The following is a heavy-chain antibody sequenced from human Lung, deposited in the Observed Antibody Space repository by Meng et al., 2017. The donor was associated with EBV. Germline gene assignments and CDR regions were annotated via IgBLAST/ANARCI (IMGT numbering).Heavy chain of an antibody. V-gene: IGHV4-34*02. CDR2: INRSGST. J-gene: IGHJ4*02. Sequence: EQLQQWGAGLWKPSETLSLTCAVYGGYLSAYYWSWIRQPPGKGLEWIGEINRSGSTNYNPSLKSRLTVSMDTSKNQFSLKLSSVTAADTAVYYCARLYRGGWYLWGRGTLVTVSS. D-gene: IGHD6-19*01. CDR1: GGYLSAYY. CDR3: ARLYRGGWYL.